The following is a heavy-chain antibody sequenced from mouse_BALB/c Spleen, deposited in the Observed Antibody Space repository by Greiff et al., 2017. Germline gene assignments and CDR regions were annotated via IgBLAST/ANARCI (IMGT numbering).Heavy chain of an antibody. D-gene: IGHD1-1*01. V-gene: IGHV1-5*01. CDR1: GYSFTSYW. CDR2: IYPGNSDT. J-gene: IGHJ4*01. CDR3: TRGGSSYRYYAMDY. Sequence: VQLQQSGTVLARPGASVKMSCKASGYSFTSYWMHWVKQRPGQGLEWIGAIYPGNSDTSYNQKFKGKAKLTAVTSASTAYMELSSLTNEDSAVYYSTRGGSSYRYYAMDYWGQGTSVTVSS.